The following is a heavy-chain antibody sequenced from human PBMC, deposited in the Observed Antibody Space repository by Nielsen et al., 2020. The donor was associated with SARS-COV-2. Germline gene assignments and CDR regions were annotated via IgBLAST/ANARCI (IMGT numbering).Heavy chain of an antibody. CDR1: GYSFTSYW. CDR3: ARLGGRWLPNWYFDL. J-gene: IGHJ2*01. CDR2: IYPDDSDT. Sequence: GESLKISCTGSGYSFTSYWIGWVRQMPGKGLEWMGIIYPDDSDTRYSPSFQGQVTISADKSINTAYLQWGSLKASDTALYYCARLGGRWLPNWYFDLWGRGTLVTVSS. V-gene: IGHV5-51*01. D-gene: IGHD3-22*01.